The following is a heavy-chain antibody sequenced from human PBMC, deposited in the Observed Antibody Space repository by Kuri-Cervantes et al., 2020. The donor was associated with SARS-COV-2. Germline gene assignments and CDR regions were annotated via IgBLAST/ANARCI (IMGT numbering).Heavy chain of an antibody. Sequence: LRLSCAVSGGSISSGGYCWSWIRQSQGKGLVWIGYTYPSGPTYYHPSLGSRVTISLDTSQNHFPLKLISVTAADTAVYYCARVDELGPGNWYFDLWGRGNLVTVSS. D-gene: IGHD7-27*01. J-gene: IGHJ2*01. CDR1: GGSISSGGYC. CDR3: ARVDELGPGNWYFDL. CDR2: TYPSGPT. V-gene: IGHV4-30-2*06.